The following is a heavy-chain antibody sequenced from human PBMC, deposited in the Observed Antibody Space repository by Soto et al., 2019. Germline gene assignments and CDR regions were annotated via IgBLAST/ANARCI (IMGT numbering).Heavy chain of an antibody. CDR2: ISAHNGNT. CDR1: GYAFTTYG. CDR3: ARGRYGDY. D-gene: IGHD1-1*01. V-gene: IGHV1-18*01. J-gene: IGHJ4*02. Sequence: QVHLVQSGAEVKKPGASVKVSCKGSGYAFTTYGITWVRQAPGQGLEWLGWISAHNGNTNYVQKLQGRVTVTRDTSTSTAYMELRSLRCDATAVYYCARGRYGDYWGQGAVVTVS.